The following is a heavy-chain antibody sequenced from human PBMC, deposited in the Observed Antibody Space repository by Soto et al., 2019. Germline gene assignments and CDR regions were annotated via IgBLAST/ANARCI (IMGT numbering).Heavy chain of an antibody. CDR3: ARDHYGDYAGYYFDY. CDR2: IWYDGSNK. Sequence: QVQLVESGGGVVQPGRSLRLSCAASGFTFSSYGMHWVRQAPGKGLEWVAVIWYDGSNKYYADSVKGRFTISRDNSKNTLDLQMNSLRAEDTAVYYCARDHYGDYAGYYFDYWGQGTLVTVSS. V-gene: IGHV3-33*01. CDR1: GFTFSSYG. J-gene: IGHJ4*02. D-gene: IGHD4-17*01.